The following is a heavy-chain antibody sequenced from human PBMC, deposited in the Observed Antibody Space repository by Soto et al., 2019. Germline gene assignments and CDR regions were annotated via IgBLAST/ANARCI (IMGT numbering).Heavy chain of an antibody. Sequence: PGGSLRLSCAASGFTFSNYAMNWVRQAPGKGLAWVSVISGSGGSTYYADSVRGRFTISRDNSKDTLYLQMNSLRAEDTAVYYCARERNGIAAAGNDAFDIWGQGTMVTVSS. CDR3: ARERNGIAAAGNDAFDI. D-gene: IGHD6-13*01. V-gene: IGHV3-23*01. CDR1: GFTFSNYA. J-gene: IGHJ3*02. CDR2: ISGSGGST.